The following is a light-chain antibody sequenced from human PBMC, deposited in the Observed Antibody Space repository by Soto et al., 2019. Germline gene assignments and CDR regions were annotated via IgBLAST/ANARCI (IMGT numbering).Light chain of an antibody. CDR1: QSISSY. Sequence: DIQMTQSPSSLSASVGDRVTITCRASQSISSYLNWYQQKPGKAPKVLIYAASSLQSGVPSRFSGIGSGTDFTLSISSLQPEDFATYYCQQYSSSSEWTFGQGTKVDIK. J-gene: IGKJ1*01. V-gene: IGKV1-39*01. CDR3: QQYSSSSEWT. CDR2: AAS.